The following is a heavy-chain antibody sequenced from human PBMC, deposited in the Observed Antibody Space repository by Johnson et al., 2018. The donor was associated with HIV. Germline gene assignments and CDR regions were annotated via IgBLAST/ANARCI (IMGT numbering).Heavy chain of an antibody. Sequence: VQLVESGGGLVQPGGSLRLSCAASGFIVSSKYMTWFRQAPGKGLEWVSVLYADGRTYYADSVQGRFTVSSDYSENTLYLQMNSLTAEDTAVYYCATKGSKWELIVEGFAVWGQGTMVTVSS. CDR3: ATKGSKWELIVEGFAV. V-gene: IGHV3-66*02. D-gene: IGHD1-26*01. CDR2: LYADGRT. CDR1: GFIVSSKY. J-gene: IGHJ3*01.